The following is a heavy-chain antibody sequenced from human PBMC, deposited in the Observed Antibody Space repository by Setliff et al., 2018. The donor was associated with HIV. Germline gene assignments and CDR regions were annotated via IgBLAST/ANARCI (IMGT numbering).Heavy chain of an antibody. D-gene: IGHD3-22*01. CDR3: ARDPGYYDSSGERLDAFDI. V-gene: IGHV1-18*01. J-gene: IGHJ3*02. CDR2: ISTYNGNT. CDR1: GYTFTNNG. Sequence: ASVKVSCKASGYTFTNNGISWVRQAPGQGLEWMGWISTYNGNTNFAQKVQGRVTLTTETSTSIAYMELRSLTSDDTAVYYCARDPGYYDSSGERLDAFDIWGQGTMVTVSS.